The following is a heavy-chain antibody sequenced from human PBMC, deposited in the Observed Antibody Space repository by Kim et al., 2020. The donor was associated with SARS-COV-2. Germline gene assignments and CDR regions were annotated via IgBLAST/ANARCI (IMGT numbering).Heavy chain of an antibody. J-gene: IGHJ3*02. CDR3: ANYLVSSSFRAFHI. D-gene: IGHD6-6*01. V-gene: IGHV3-9*01. Sequence: GGSLRLTCAASGFTFGDFAMYWVRHVPGKGLEWVSGRSWNGGVIGYADSVKGRFTISRHNAENSLYLQMNSLRAEDTAFYYCANYLVSSSFRAFHIWGQGAMVTVAS. CDR1: GFTFGDFA. CDR2: RSWNGGVI.